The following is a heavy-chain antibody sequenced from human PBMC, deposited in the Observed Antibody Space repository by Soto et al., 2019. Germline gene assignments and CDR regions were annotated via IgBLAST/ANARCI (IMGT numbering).Heavy chain of an antibody. Sequence: QVQLVESGGGVVQPGRSLRLSCAASGFTFSSYAMHWVRQAPGKGLEWVAVISYDGSNKYYADSVKGRFTISRDNSKNTLYLQMNSLRAEDTAVYYCARDSSYDSSGYLDYWGQGTLVTVSS. CDR2: ISYDGSNK. J-gene: IGHJ4*02. D-gene: IGHD3-22*01. CDR3: ARDSSYDSSGYLDY. V-gene: IGHV3-30-3*01. CDR1: GFTFSSYA.